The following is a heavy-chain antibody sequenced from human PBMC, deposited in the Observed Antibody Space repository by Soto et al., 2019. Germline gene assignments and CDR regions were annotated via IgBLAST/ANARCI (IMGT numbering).Heavy chain of an antibody. D-gene: IGHD2-2*01. V-gene: IGHV1-69*02. J-gene: IGHJ5*02. CDR1: GGTFSTYS. CDR2: IIPILDMV. CDR3: ARGFAVVPAPDSGLNWFDP. Sequence: QVQLVQSGAEVKKPGSSVNVSCKASGGTFSTYSIGWVRQAPGQGLEWMGRIIPILDMVDYAQKFQARVTLTADKSTNTVYMGLSSLRSDDTAVYYCARGFAVVPAPDSGLNWFDPWGQGTLVTVSS.